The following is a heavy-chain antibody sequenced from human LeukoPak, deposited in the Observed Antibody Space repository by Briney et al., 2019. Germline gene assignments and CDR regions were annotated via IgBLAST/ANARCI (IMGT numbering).Heavy chain of an antibody. CDR3: ARDPTLIVVVTNFDY. D-gene: IGHD3-22*01. CDR1: GFTFSSYA. Sequence: GGSLRLSCAASGFTFSSYAMSWVRQAPGKGLEWVSGISGSGGSTYYADSVKGRFTISRDNSKNTLYLQMNSLRAEDTAVYYCARDPTLIVVVTNFDYWGQGTLVTVSS. CDR2: ISGSGGST. J-gene: IGHJ4*02. V-gene: IGHV3-23*01.